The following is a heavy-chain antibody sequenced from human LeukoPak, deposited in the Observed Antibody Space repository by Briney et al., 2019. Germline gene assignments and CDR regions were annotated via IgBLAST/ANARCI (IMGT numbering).Heavy chain of an antibody. Sequence: ASVKVSHKASGYTFTSYGISWVRQAPGQGLEWMGWISAYNGNTNYAQKLQGRVTMTTDTSTSTAYMELRSLRSDDTAVYYCAKYYDVWSGYYWLDYWGQGTLVTVSS. CDR1: GYTFTSYG. J-gene: IGHJ4*02. CDR3: AKYYDVWSGYYWLDY. CDR2: ISAYNGNT. V-gene: IGHV1-18*01. D-gene: IGHD3-3*01.